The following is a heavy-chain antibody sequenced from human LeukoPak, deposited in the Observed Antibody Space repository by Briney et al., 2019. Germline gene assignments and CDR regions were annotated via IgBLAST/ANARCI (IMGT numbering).Heavy chain of an antibody. D-gene: IGHD1-1*01. J-gene: IGHJ6*02. CDR1: GGSFSGYY. V-gene: IGHV4-34*01. CDR3: ARRDRLEPLDV. CDR2: INHSGSP. Sequence: SETLSLTCAVYGGSFSGYYWSWIRQPPGKGLEWIGEINHSGSPNYNPSLKSRVTISIDTSKNQFSLKLSPVTAADTAVYYCARRDRLEPLDVWGQGTTVTVSS.